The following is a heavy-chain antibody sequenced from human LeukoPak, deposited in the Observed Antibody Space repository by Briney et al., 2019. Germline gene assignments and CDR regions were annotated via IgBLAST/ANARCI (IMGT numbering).Heavy chain of an antibody. J-gene: IGHJ4*02. V-gene: IGHV3-21*01. D-gene: IGHD2-2*01. CDR3: ARDSVRGDIVVVPAAPPFDY. Sequence: GGSLRLSCAASGFTFSSYSMNWVRQAPGKGLEWVSSISSSSSYIYYADSVKDRFTISRDNAKNSLYLQMNSLRAEDTAVYYCARDSVRGDIVVVPAAPPFDYWGQGTLVTVSS. CDR2: ISSSSSYI. CDR1: GFTFSSYS.